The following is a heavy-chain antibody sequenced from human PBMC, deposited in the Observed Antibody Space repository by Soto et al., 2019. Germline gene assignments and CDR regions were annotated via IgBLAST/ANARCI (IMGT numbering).Heavy chain of an antibody. CDR2: IYHSGST. D-gene: IGHD3-22*01. Sequence: SETLSLTCAVSGGSISSSNWWSWVRQPPGKGLEWIGEIYHSGSTNYNPSLKSRVTISVDKSKNQFSLKLSSVTAADTAVYYCARYYYDSSCYYLNWFDPWGQGTLVTVSS. CDR1: GGSISSSNW. J-gene: IGHJ5*02. CDR3: ARYYYDSSCYYLNWFDP. V-gene: IGHV4-4*02.